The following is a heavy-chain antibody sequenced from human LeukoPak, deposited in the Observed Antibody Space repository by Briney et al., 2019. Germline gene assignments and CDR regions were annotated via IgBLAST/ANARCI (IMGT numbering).Heavy chain of an antibody. CDR1: GGSFSGDF. V-gene: IGHV4-34*01. D-gene: IGHD3/OR15-3a*01. Sequence: SETLSLTCAVYGGSFSGDFWSWIRQPPGKGLEWIGSIYYSGNTYYNASLKSQVSISIDTSKNQFFLRLTSVTAADTAVYYCARQTGSGLFIPPGGQGTLVTVSS. J-gene: IGHJ4*02. CDR2: IYYSGNT. CDR3: ARQTGSGLFIPP.